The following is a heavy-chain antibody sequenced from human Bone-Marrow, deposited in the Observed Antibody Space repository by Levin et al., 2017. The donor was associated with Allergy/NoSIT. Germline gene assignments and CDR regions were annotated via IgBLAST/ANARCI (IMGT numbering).Heavy chain of an antibody. J-gene: IGHJ4*02. D-gene: IGHD1-1*01. CDR1: GYTFTGYY. CDR3: ARDYQLEHPEGSDY. V-gene: IGHV1-2*06. Sequence: GESLKISCKASGYTFTGYYMHWVRQAPGQGLEWMGRINPNSGGTNYAQKFQGRVTMTRDTSISTAYMELSRLRSDDTAVYYCARDYQLEHPEGSDYWGQGTLVTVSS. CDR2: INPNSGGT.